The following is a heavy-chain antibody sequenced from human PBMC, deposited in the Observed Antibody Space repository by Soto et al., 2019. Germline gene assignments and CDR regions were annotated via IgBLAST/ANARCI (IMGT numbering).Heavy chain of an antibody. CDR2: IYYSGST. CDR3: ARDQVSSSDYYYYYYMDV. CDR1: GGSISSGGYY. J-gene: IGHJ6*03. V-gene: IGHV4-31*03. D-gene: IGHD6-6*01. Sequence: SETLSLTCTVSGGSISSGGYYWSWIRQHPGKGLEWIGYIYYSGSTYYNPSLKSRVTISVDTSKNQFSLKLSSVTAADTAVYYCARDQVSSSDYYYYYYMDVWGKGTTVTVSS.